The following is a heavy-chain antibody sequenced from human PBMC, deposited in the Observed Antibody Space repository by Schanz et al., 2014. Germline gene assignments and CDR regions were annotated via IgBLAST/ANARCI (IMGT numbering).Heavy chain of an antibody. D-gene: IGHD3-16*01. J-gene: IGHJ5*02. CDR3: ARGAGGIDT. V-gene: IGHV3-74*01. Sequence: EVQLVESGGGLVQPGGSLRLSCAASGFSFSNYWMHWVRQGPGSGLVWVSHINNAGSDTTYAESVKGRFTISRDNTRNTLYLQMNSLSAEDTAVYYCARGAGGIDTWGQGTPVTVSS. CDR1: GFSFSNYW. CDR2: INNAGSDT.